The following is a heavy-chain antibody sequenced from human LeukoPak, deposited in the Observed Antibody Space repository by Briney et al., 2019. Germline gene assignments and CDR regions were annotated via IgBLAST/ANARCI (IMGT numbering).Heavy chain of an antibody. J-gene: IGHJ4*02. V-gene: IGHV3-7*01. CDR1: GFTFSSYW. CDR3: GRDDADVKNYGIQY. D-gene: IGHD5-24*01. Sequence: GGSLRLSCAASGFTFSSYWMSWVRQAPGKGLEWVANIKQDGSEKYYVDSVKGRFTISRDNAKNSLYLQMNSLRAEDTAVYFCGRDDADVKNYGIQYWGQGTLVTVSS. CDR2: IKQDGSEK.